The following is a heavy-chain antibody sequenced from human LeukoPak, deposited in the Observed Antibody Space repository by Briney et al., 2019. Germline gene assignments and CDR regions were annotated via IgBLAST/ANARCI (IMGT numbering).Heavy chain of an antibody. V-gene: IGHV4-59*01. CDR3: VKISAAGNFFDQ. J-gene: IGHJ4*02. D-gene: IGHD6-13*01. CDR1: GGSISSYY. Sequence: SETLSLTCTVPGGSISSYYWSWIRQPPGEGPEWIGYTHYSGSTSYNPSLKSRVIISVDTSKNQFSLQLSFVTAADTAVYYCVKISAAGNFFDQWGQGTLVTVSS. CDR2: THYSGST.